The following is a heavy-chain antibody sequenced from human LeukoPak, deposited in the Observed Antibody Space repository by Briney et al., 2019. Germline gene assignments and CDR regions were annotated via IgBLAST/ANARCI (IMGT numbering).Heavy chain of an antibody. CDR1: GYTFTSYG. Sequence: GASVKVSCKASGYTFTSYGISWVRQAPGQGLEWMGWISAYNGNTNYAQKLQGRVTMTTDTSTSTAYMELRSLRSGDTAVYYYARPYDSSGYYYVSRSYYFDYWGQGTLVTVSS. D-gene: IGHD3-22*01. V-gene: IGHV1-18*01. J-gene: IGHJ4*02. CDR2: ISAYNGNT. CDR3: ARPYDSSGYYYVSRSYYFDY.